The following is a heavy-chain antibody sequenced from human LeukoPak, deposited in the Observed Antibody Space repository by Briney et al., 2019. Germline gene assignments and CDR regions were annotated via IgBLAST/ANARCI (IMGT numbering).Heavy chain of an antibody. D-gene: IGHD3-16*01. CDR2: ISGSGGST. J-gene: IGHJ6*02. CDR3: AAPAGVRPVSFGDV. CDR1: GFTFSSHA. Sequence: PSGGSLRLSCAASGFTFSSHAMSWVRQAPGKGLEWVSAISGSGGSTYYADSVKGRFTISRDNSKNTLYLQMNSLRAEDTAVYYCAAPAGVRPVSFGDVWGQGTTVTVSS. V-gene: IGHV3-23*01.